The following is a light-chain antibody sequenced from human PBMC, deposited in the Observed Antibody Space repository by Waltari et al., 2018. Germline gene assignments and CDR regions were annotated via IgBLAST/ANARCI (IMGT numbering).Light chain of an antibody. CDR2: RAS. CDR3: QQYDNYWT. CDR1: QSITNW. V-gene: IGKV1-5*03. Sequence: THVTQSPPILSVSTGARVYITCRASQSITNWLACYQQKPGKAPKLLIYRASNLESGVPSRFSGSVSGTEFTLTISSLQPDDFATYYCQQYDNYWTFGQGTKVEIK. J-gene: IGKJ1*01.